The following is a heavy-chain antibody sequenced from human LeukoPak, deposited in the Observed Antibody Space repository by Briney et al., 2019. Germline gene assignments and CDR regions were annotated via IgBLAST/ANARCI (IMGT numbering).Heavy chain of an antibody. CDR1: GFTFSGSA. CDR2: IRSKANSYAT. J-gene: IGHJ4*02. V-gene: IGHV3-73*01. Sequence: PGGSLRLSCAASGFTFSGSAMHWVRQASGKGLEWVGRIRSKANSYATAYAASVKGRFTISRDDSKNTAYLQMNSLKTEDTAVYYCARGNQQLPRSTPDYWGQGTLVTVSS. CDR3: ARGNQQLPRSTPDY. D-gene: IGHD2-2*01.